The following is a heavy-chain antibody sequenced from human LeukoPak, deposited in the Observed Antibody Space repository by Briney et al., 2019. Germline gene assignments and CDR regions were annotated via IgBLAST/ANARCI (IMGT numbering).Heavy chain of an antibody. J-gene: IGHJ4*02. V-gene: IGHV3-53*01. CDR2: IYSGGST. Sequence: PGGSLRLSCAASGFTFSNAWMSWVRQAPGKGLEWVSVIYSGGSTYYADSVKGRFTISRDNSKNTLYLQMNSLRAEDTAVYYCARDFFCGGDCYLDYWGQGTLVTVSS. D-gene: IGHD2-21*02. CDR1: GFTFSNAW. CDR3: ARDFFCGGDCYLDY.